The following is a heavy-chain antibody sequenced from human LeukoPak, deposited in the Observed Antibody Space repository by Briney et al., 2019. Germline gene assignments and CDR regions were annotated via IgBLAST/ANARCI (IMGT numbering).Heavy chain of an antibody. V-gene: IGHV4-34*01. CDR3: ARGGHRGYSYGYPSPPVYGMDV. Sequence: SETLSLTCAVYGGSFSGYYWSWIRQPPGKGLEWIGGINHSGSTNYNPSLKSRVTISVDTSKNQFSLKLSSVTAAVMAVYYCARGGHRGYSYGYPSPPVYGMDVWGKGTTVTVSS. CDR1: GGSFSGYY. CDR2: INHSGST. D-gene: IGHD5-18*01. J-gene: IGHJ6*04.